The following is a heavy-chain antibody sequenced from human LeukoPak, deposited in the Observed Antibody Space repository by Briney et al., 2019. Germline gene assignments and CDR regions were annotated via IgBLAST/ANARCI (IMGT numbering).Heavy chain of an antibody. CDR1: GYTLTELS. D-gene: IGHD6-13*01. J-gene: IGHJ4*02. CDR2: FDPEDGET. CDR3: ARCGSFEYSSSWCYFDY. Sequence: ASVKVSCKVSGYTLTELSMHWVRQAPGKGLEWMGGFDPEDGETIYAQKFQGRVTMTEDTSTDTAYMELSSLRSEDTAVYYCARCGSFEYSSSWCYFDYWGQGTLVTVSS. V-gene: IGHV1-24*01.